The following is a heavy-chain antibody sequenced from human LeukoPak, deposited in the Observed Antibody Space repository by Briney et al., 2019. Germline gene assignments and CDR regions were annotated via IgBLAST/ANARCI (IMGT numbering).Heavy chain of an antibody. CDR3: ARSLRAAASLYYYYMDV. Sequence: SETLSLTCTVSGGSISSYYWSWSRQPPGKGLEWIGYIYYSGSTNYNPSLKSRVTISVDTSKNQYSLKLSSVTAADTAVYYCARSLRAAASLYYYYMDVWGKGTTVTVSS. J-gene: IGHJ6*03. D-gene: IGHD3-16*02. CDR1: GGSISSYY. V-gene: IGHV4-59*01. CDR2: IYYSGST.